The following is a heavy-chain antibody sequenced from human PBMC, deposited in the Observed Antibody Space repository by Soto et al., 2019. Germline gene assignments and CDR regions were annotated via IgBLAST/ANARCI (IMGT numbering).Heavy chain of an antibody. D-gene: IGHD2-21*02. Sequence: QVQLLQSGAEEKKPGASVKVSCKASGYTFTSYARHWVRQAPGQRLEWMGWINACNGNTKYSQKFQGRVTITRDTSASTAYMELSSLRSEDTAVYYCARSIVVVTALAYWGQGTLVTFSS. CDR2: INACNGNT. J-gene: IGHJ4*02. CDR1: GYTFTSYA. CDR3: ARSIVVVTALAY. V-gene: IGHV1-3*05.